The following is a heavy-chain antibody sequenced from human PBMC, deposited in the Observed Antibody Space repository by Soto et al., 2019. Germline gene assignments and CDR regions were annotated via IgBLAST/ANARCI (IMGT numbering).Heavy chain of an antibody. Sequence: SQTLSLTCAISGDSVSSDSAAWNWIRQSPSRGLEWLGRAYYRSRWYVDYAESVKSRITMKTDTSKNQLSLLLNSVTLEDTAVYYCARGNSGSYFNGAFHIWGQGTMVTVSS. J-gene: IGHJ3*02. CDR2: AYYRSRWYV. CDR1: GDSVSSDSAA. D-gene: IGHD1-26*01. CDR3: ARGNSGSYFNGAFHI. V-gene: IGHV6-1*01.